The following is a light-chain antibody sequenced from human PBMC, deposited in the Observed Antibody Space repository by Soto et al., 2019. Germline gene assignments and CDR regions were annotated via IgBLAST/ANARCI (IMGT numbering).Light chain of an antibody. CDR1: QAISTN. CDR2: GAS. J-gene: IGKJ4*01. Sequence: IVMTQSPVTLSVSPGDRATLSCRTSQAISTNLAWYQQKPGQAPRLLIYGASTRATGIPARFSGSGSGTEFTLTISSLQPEDFAVYSCQQYHAWPLTFVGGTNLE. CDR3: QQYHAWPLT. V-gene: IGKV3-15*01.